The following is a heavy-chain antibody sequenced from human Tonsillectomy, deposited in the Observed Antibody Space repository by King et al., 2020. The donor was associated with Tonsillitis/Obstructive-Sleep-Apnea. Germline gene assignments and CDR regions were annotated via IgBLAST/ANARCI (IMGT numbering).Heavy chain of an antibody. Sequence: LQLQESGPGLVKPSETLSLTCTVSGGSISSSTYYWGWIRQPPGKGLEWIGSIYYSGHTYFNPSLKRRVTISVDTSKNQFSLKLRSVTAADTAVYYCARRVTGDPWIDYWGQGTLVTVSS. D-gene: IGHD7-27*01. CDR2: IYYSGHT. V-gene: IGHV4-39*01. J-gene: IGHJ4*02. CDR3: ARRVTGDPWIDY. CDR1: GGSISSSTYY.